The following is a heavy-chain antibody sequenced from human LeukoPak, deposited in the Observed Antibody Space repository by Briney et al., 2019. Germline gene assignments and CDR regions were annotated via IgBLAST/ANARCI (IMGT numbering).Heavy chain of an antibody. Sequence: GASVKVSCKASGYILTRYDIHWVRQATGQGLEWMGWMNPNSANTGYAQKFQGRVTMTRNTSISTAYMELNSLRSEDTAVYYCARGEGVGAPVWAFEFDFWGQGTLATVSS. J-gene: IGHJ4*02. D-gene: IGHD1-26*01. CDR3: ARGEGVGAPVWAFEFDF. CDR2: MNPNSANT. CDR1: GYILTRYD. V-gene: IGHV1-8*01.